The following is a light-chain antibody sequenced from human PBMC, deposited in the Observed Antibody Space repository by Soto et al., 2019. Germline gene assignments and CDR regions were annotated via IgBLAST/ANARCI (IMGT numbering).Light chain of an antibody. J-gene: IGLJ2*01. CDR3: QSYDSSLSGSV. Sequence: HSVLTQPPSVSGAPGQRVTISCTGSSSNIGAGYDVHWYQQLPGTAPKLLIYGNSNRPSGVPDRFSGSKSGTSASLAITGLQAEDEADYYCQSYDSSLSGSVFGGGTMLTVL. CDR2: GNS. V-gene: IGLV1-40*01. CDR1: SSNIGAGYD.